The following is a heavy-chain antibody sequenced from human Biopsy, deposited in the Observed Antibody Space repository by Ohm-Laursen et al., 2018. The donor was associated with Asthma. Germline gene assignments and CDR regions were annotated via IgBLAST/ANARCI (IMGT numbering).Heavy chain of an antibody. D-gene: IGHD3-3*01. V-gene: IGHV3-33*01. Sequence: SLRLSCAASGFTFSSYGMHWVRQAPGKGLEWVAVIWYDGSNKYYADSVNGRFTVSRDDSKNTLYLQMNSLRPDDTAVYYCARDVMEWYLPAFDFWGQGTLVTVSS. CDR2: IWYDGSNK. CDR3: ARDVMEWYLPAFDF. CDR1: GFTFSSYG. J-gene: IGHJ4*02.